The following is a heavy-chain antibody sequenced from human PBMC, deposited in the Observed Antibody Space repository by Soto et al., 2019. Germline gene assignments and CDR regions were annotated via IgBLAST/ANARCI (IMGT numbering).Heavy chain of an antibody. J-gene: IGHJ4*02. Sequence: SATLSLTCAVYGGSFSGYYWSWIRQPPGKGLEWIGEINHSGSTNYNPSLKSRVTISVDTSKNQFSLKLSSVTAADTAVYYCARGRGRDGYNLKSWGQGTLVTVSS. V-gene: IGHV4-34*01. CDR3: ARGRGRDGYNLKS. CDR1: GGSFSGYY. CDR2: INHSGST. D-gene: IGHD5-12*01.